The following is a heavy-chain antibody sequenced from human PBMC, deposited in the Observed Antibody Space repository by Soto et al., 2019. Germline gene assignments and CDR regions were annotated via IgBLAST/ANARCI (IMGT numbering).Heavy chain of an antibody. V-gene: IGHV4-31*03. J-gene: IGHJ5*02. CDR1: GGSISSGGYY. CDR3: ARVPNQRGWFDP. Sequence: QVQLQESGPGLVKPSQTLSLTCTVSGGSISSGGYYWSWLRQHPGKGLEWIGYIYYSGSTYYNPSLKSRLTISVDTSKSQCSLRLSSLTAADTAGYYCARVPNQRGWFDPWGQGTLVTVSS. CDR2: IYYSGST. D-gene: IGHD6-25*01.